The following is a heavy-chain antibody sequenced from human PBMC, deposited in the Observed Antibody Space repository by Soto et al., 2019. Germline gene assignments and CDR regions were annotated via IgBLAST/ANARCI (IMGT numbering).Heavy chain of an antibody. Sequence: ASVKASCKASGYPFTYYALSWAREAPGQGLEWMGWISAYNGDTNYAQNFQGRLTLTTDTSTTTAYMELRSLRSDDTAIYYCAREAGSGSYYPEDYWGQGTLVTVSS. CDR1: GYPFTYYA. CDR2: ISAYNGDT. V-gene: IGHV1-18*04. D-gene: IGHD1-26*01. CDR3: AREAGSGSYYPEDY. J-gene: IGHJ4*02.